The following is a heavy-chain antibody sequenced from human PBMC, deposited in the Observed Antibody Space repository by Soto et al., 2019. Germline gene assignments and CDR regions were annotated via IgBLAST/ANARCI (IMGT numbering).Heavy chain of an antibody. V-gene: IGHV1-69*02. D-gene: IGHD3-10*01. CDR3: DLWFGELFKTYYYYYGMDV. CDR1: GGTFSSYT. Sequence: SVKVSCKASGGTFSSYTISWVRQAPGQGLEWMGRIIPILGIANYAQKFQGRVTITADKSTSTAYMELSSLRSEDTAVYYCDLWFGELFKTYYYYYGMDVWGQGTTVTVSS. CDR2: IIPILGIA. J-gene: IGHJ6*02.